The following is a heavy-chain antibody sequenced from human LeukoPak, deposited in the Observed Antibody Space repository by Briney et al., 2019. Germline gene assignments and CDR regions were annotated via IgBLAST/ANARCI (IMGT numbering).Heavy chain of an antibody. CDR3: AKPSGSGYSSSWPFDY. D-gene: IGHD6-13*01. V-gene: IGHV3-30*02. Sequence: GGSLRLSCAASGFTFSSYGMHWVRQAPGKGLEWVAFIRYDGSNKYYADSVKGRFTISRDNSKNTLYLQMNSLRAEDTAVYYCAKPSGSGYSSSWPFDYWGQGTLVTVSS. J-gene: IGHJ4*02. CDR2: IRYDGSNK. CDR1: GFTFSSYG.